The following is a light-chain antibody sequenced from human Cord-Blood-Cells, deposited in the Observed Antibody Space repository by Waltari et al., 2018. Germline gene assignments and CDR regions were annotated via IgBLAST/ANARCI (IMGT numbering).Light chain of an antibody. V-gene: IGLV2-8*01. Sequence: QSALPQPPPASGSPRQPVPISCTGTSSAVGGYNSVSCYQQLPGKAPKLMIYEGSKRPSGGPDRFSGSNSGNTASLAVSGLQAEDEADYSCSSYAGSNNLVFGGGTKLTVL. CDR2: EGS. CDR3: SSYAGSNNLV. CDR1: SSAVGGYNS. J-gene: IGLJ2*01.